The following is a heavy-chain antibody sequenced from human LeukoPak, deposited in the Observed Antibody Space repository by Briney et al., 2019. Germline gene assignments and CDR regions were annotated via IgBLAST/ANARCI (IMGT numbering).Heavy chain of an antibody. CDR3: ARDNPYYYDSSGYQGRYYYYYGMDV. J-gene: IGHJ6*02. V-gene: IGHV1-18*01. Sequence: ASVKVSCKAFGYTFTSYGISWVRQAPGQGLEWMGWISAYNGNTNYAQKLQGRVTMTTDTSTSTAYMELRSLRSDDTAVYYCARDNPYYYDSSGYQGRYYYYYGMDVWGQGTTVTVSS. CDR1: GYTFTSYG. D-gene: IGHD3-22*01. CDR2: ISAYNGNT.